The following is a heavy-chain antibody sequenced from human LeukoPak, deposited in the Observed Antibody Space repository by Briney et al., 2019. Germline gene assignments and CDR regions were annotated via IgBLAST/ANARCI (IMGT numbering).Heavy chain of an antibody. CDR3: AKDYYGSGFDY. V-gene: IGHV3-7*01. D-gene: IGHD3-10*01. J-gene: IGHJ4*02. CDR2: IKEDGSET. CDR1: VFTFSSSG. Sequence: GGSLRLSCVVSVFTFSSSGMSWVRQAPGKGQEWVANIKEDGSETNYVDSVKGRFTISRDNSKNTLYLQMNSLRAEDTAVYYCAKDYYGSGFDYWGQGTLVTVSS.